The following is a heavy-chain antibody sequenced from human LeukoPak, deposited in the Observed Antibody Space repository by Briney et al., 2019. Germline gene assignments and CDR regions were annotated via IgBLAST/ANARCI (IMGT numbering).Heavy chain of an antibody. CDR2: IIPISGTT. V-gene: IGHV1-69*05. CDR1: GGTFSSHA. CDR3: ARGLQYQLLKALGYYYMDV. D-gene: IGHD2-2*01. Sequence: SVKVSCKASGGTFSSHAIAWVRQAPGQGPEWMGGIIPISGTTNYAQKFQGRVTITTDESTSTAYMELSSLTSGDTAVYYCARGLQYQLLKALGYYYMDVWGEGTTVTVSS. J-gene: IGHJ6*03.